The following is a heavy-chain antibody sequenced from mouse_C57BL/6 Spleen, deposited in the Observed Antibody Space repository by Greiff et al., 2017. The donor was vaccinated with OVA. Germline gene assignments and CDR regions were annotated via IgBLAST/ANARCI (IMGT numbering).Heavy chain of an antibody. Sequence: QVQLQQSGAELVRPGASVTLSCKASGYTFTDYEMHWVKQTPVHGLEWIGAIDPETGGTAYNQKFKGKAILTADKSSSTAYMELRSLTSEDSAVYYCTSTLHYYGSSSYYFDYWGKGTTLTVSS. J-gene: IGHJ2*01. V-gene: IGHV1-15*01. CDR2: IDPETGGT. D-gene: IGHD1-1*01. CDR3: TSTLHYYGSSSYYFDY. CDR1: GYTFTDYE.